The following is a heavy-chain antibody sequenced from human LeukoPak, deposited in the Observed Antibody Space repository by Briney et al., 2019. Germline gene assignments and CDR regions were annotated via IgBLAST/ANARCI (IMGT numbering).Heavy chain of an antibody. CDR3: ARDPRHSYDSSGYYNSPFDY. V-gene: IGHV3-7*01. J-gene: IGHJ4*02. CDR1: GFTFSSYW. D-gene: IGHD3-22*01. Sequence: GGSLRLSCAASGFTFSSYWMSWVRRAPGKGLEWVANIKQDGSEKYYVDSVKGRFTISRDNAKNSLYLQMNSLRAEDTAVYYCARDPRHSYDSSGYYNSPFDYWGQGTLVTVSS. CDR2: IKQDGSEK.